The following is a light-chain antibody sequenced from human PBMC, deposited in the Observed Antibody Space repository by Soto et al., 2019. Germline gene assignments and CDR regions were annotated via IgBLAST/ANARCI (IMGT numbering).Light chain of an antibody. CDR1: QNIDHW. CDR2: KAS. V-gene: IGKV1-5*03. J-gene: IGKJ2*01. Sequence: DIQMTQSPSTLSASVGDRVTITCRASQNIDHWLAWYQQKPGKAPNLLIYKASNLESGVPSRFSGSESGTEFTLTISSLQPDDFATYYCQQYKSYSLYTFGQGTKLEI. CDR3: QQYKSYSLYT.